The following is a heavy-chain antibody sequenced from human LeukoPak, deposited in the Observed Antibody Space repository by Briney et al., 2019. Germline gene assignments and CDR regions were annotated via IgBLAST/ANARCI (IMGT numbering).Heavy chain of an antibody. CDR3: AKALVGAIFFDY. V-gene: IGHV3-23*01. J-gene: IGHJ4*02. CDR2: INSDGSST. D-gene: IGHD1-26*01. CDR1: GFTFSSYA. Sequence: SGGSLRLSCAASGFTFSSYAMSWVRQAPGKGLEWVSRINSDGSSTSYADSVKGRFTISRDNSKNTLYLQMNSLRAEDTAVYYCAKALVGAIFFDYWGQGTLVTVSS.